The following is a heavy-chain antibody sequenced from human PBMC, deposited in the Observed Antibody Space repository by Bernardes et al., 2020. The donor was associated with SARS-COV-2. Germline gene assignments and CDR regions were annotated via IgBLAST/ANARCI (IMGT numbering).Heavy chain of an antibody. CDR3: ARLRPDGNYYYYGMDV. Sequence: GESLKISCKGSGYSFTSYWIGWVRQMPGKGLEWMGIIYPGDSDTRYSPSFQGQVTISADKSISTAYLQWSSLKASDTAMYYCARLRPDGNYYYYGMDVWGKGTTVTVSS. V-gene: IGHV5-51*01. CDR2: IYPGDSDT. J-gene: IGHJ6*04. D-gene: IGHD2-2*01. CDR1: GYSFTSYW.